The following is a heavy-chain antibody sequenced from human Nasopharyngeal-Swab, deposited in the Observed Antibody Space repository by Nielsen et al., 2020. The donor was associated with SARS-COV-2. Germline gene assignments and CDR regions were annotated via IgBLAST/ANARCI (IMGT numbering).Heavy chain of an antibody. CDR3: ARGTTDLDY. D-gene: IGHD4-17*01. CDR2: MNINSGNT. Sequence: ASVKVSCKASGYTFTSYDINWVRQATGQGLEWMGWMNINSGNTGYAQKFQGRVTMTRSTSTNVASMELSSLRSEDTAVYYCARGTTDLDYWGQGTLVTVSS. J-gene: IGHJ4*02. CDR1: GYTFTSYD. V-gene: IGHV1-8*01.